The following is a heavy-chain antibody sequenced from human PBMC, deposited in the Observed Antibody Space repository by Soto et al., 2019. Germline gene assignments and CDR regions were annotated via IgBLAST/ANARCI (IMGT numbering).Heavy chain of an antibody. CDR1: GDSISSYY. CDR3: ARDGGYCISTSCWDWFDP. Sequence: SETLSLTCTVSGDSISSYYWSWIRQPPGKGLEWIGYIYYSGSTNYNPSLKSRVTISVDTSKNQFSLKLSSVTAADTAVYYCARDGGYCISTSCWDWFDPWGQGTLVTVSS. CDR2: IYYSGST. D-gene: IGHD2-2*01. J-gene: IGHJ5*02. V-gene: IGHV4-59*01.